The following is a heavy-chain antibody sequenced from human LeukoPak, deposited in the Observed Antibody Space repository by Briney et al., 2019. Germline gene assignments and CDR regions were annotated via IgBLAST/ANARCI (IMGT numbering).Heavy chain of an antibody. CDR2: ISGSGRST. D-gene: IGHD6-19*01. J-gene: IGHJ3*02. V-gene: IGHV3-23*01. CDR1: GFTFSSYA. Sequence: GGSLRLSCAASGFTFSSYAMSWVRQAPGKGLEWVSAISGSGRSTYYADSVKGRFTIYRDNSKNTLYLEMNSLTVEDTAVYYCAKVPSSSGFNGDAFDIWGQGTMVTVSS. CDR3: AKVPSSSGFNGDAFDI.